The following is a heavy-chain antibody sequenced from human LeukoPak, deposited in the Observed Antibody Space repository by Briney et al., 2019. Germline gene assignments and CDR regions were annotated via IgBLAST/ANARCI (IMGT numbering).Heavy chain of an antibody. D-gene: IGHD3-10*01. CDR2: ISYSGST. CDR1: GDSLSRYY. Sequence: SETLSLTCTVSGDSLSRYYWSWIRQPPEKGLEWIAYISYSGSTNYNPSLKSRVTISVDTSKTQFSLKMNSVTAADTAVYYCASLQRITMAGPDYWYFDLWGRGTLVTVSS. CDR3: ASLQRITMAGPDYWYFDL. J-gene: IGHJ2*01. V-gene: IGHV4-59*01.